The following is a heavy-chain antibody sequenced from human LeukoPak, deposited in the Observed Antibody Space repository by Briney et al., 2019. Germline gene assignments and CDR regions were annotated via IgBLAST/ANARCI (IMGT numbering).Heavy chain of an antibody. CDR2: ITTSSSYI. D-gene: IGHD2-21*02. J-gene: IGHJ5*02. Sequence: GGSLRLSCAASGFTFSSYSMNWVRQAPGKGLEWVSSITTSSSYIYYADSVKGRLTISRDNAKNSLYLQMNSLRAEDTAVYYCARDGGDSGLDPWGQGTLVTVSS. CDR1: GFTFSSYS. CDR3: ARDGGDSGLDP. V-gene: IGHV3-21*01.